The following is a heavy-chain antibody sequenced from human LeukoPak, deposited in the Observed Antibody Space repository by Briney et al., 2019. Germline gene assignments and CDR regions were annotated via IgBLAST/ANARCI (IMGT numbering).Heavy chain of an antibody. V-gene: IGHV3-23*01. CDR2: ISGSGGST. J-gene: IGHJ4*02. Sequence: GGSLRLSCAASGVTFSRYAMSWVRQAPGKGLERVSAISGSGGSTYYAASVKARFTISRDNSKTTLYLQMYTLRPEDTAVYYCAKVYSEAAGARGYFDYWGQGTLVTVSS. CDR1: GVTFSRYA. CDR3: AKVYSEAAGARGYFDY. D-gene: IGHD1-26*01.